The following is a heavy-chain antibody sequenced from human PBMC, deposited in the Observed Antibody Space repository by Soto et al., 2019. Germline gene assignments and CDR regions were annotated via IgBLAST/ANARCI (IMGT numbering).Heavy chain of an antibody. V-gene: IGHV3-53*02. J-gene: IGHJ6*02. CDR3: ATRKNRITMVRGVIRYYYYGMDV. CDR1: WFTVSSNY. D-gene: IGHD3-10*01. CDR2: IYSGGST. Sequence: EVQLVETGGGLIQPGGSLRLSCAASWFTVSSNYMSWVRQAPGKGLERVSVIYSGGSTYYADSVKGRFTISRDNSKNPLYLQMNSLRAEDTDVYYCATRKNRITMVRGVIRYYYYGMDVWGQGTTVTVSS.